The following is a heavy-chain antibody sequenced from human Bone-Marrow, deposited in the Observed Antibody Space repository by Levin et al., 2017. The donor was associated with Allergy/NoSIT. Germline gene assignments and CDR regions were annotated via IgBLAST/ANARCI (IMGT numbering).Heavy chain of an antibody. CDR1: GFSLSSHV. J-gene: IGHJ6*02. V-gene: IGHV3-30*18. Sequence: QPGGSLRLSCAASGFSLSSHVMHWVRQAPGKGLEWVAAISYDGSEKYYGDSVKGRFSISRDNTNNTVHLQMNSLRREDTAVYYCAKARRIMIYGVLLRKYSYGLEVWGQGTTVTVSS. CDR2: ISYDGSEK. D-gene: IGHD3-3*01. CDR3: AKARRIMIYGVLLRKYSYGLEV.